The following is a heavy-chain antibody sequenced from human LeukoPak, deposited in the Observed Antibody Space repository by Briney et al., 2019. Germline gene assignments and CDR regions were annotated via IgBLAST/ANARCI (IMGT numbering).Heavy chain of an antibody. Sequence: GGSLRLSCAASGFTFDDYTMHWARQAPGKGLEWVSLITRDGYSTFYADSVKGRFTISRDNSKNSLSLQMDSLRFEDTALYYCATERQKYFDYWGQGTLVTVSS. CDR3: ATERQKYFDY. J-gene: IGHJ4*02. CDR1: GFTFDDYT. V-gene: IGHV3-43*01. CDR2: ITRDGYST.